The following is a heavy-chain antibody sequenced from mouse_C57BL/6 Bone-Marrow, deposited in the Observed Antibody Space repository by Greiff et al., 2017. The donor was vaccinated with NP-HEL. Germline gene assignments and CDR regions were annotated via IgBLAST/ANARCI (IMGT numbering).Heavy chain of an antibody. D-gene: IGHD2-3*01. CDR2: IDPSDSYT. V-gene: IGHV1-59*01. Sequence: QVQLQQPGAELVRPGTSVKLSCKASGYTFTSYWMHWVKQRPGQGLEWIGVIDPSDSYTNYNQKFKGKAKLTVDTSSSTAYMQLSSLTSEDSAVYYCARSKWLLSYAMDYWGQGTSVTVSS. CDR3: ARSKWLLSYAMDY. CDR1: GYTFTSYW. J-gene: IGHJ4*01.